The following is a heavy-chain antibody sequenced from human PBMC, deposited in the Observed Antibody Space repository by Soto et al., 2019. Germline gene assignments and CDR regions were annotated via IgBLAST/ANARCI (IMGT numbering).Heavy chain of an antibody. CDR2: IYYSGST. CDR3: ARDKITGLFDY. Sequence: SETLSLTCTGSGGSVSSGSYYWSWIRQPPGKGLEWIGYIYYSGSTNYNPSLKSRVTISVDTSKNQFSLKLTSVTAADTAVYYCARDKITGLFDYWGQGTLVTVSS. V-gene: IGHV4-61*01. CDR1: GGSVSSGSYY. D-gene: IGHD2-8*02. J-gene: IGHJ4*02.